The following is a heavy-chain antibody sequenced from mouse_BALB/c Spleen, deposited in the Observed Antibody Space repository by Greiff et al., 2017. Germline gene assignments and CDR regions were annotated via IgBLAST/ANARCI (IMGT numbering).Heavy chain of an antibody. J-gene: IGHJ3*01. CDR1: GYTFTSYW. Sequence: QLQQPGAELVKPGASVKLSCKASGYTFTSYWMHWVKQRPGQGLEWIGEIDPSDSYTNYNQKFKGKATLTVDKSSSTAYMQLSSLTSEDSAVYYCARLAYWGQGTLVTVSA. CDR3: ARLAY. V-gene: IGHV1-69*02. CDR2: IDPSDSYT.